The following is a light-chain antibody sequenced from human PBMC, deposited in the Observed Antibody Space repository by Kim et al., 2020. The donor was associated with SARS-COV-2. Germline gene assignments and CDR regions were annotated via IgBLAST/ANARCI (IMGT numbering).Light chain of an antibody. CDR1: HGIVNY. CDR3: QQRTNWPLT. V-gene: IGKV3-11*01. CDR2: DAS. Sequence: SSQGETATLTCRASHGIVNYLAWYQQKPGQAPRLLIYDASNRAAGAPARFSGSGSGTDFTLTISTLRPEDSGVYYCQQRTNWPLTFGQGTRLEIK. J-gene: IGKJ5*01.